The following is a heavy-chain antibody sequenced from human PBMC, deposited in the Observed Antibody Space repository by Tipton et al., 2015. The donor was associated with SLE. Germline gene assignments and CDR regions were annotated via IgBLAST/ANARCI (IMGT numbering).Heavy chain of an antibody. Sequence: TLSLTCTVSGGSISSYFWSWIRQSPGRGLEWIGYIYHSGSTKYNPSLKSRVTMSVDRSKNQFSLKLSSVTAADTAVYYCARGLGAYSSGWRYYYYYMDVWGKGTTVTVSS. CDR1: GGSISSYF. D-gene: IGHD6-19*01. J-gene: IGHJ6*03. V-gene: IGHV4-59*12. CDR3: ARGLGAYSSGWRYYYYYMDV. CDR2: IYHSGST.